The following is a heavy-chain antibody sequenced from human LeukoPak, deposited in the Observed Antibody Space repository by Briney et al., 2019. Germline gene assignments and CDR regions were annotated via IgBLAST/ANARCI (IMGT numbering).Heavy chain of an antibody. J-gene: IGHJ6*03. Sequence: SETLSLTCFVSGGSISSHYWSWVRQPPGKGLEWIGYVYKSGSTNYNPSLESRVTISLDTSKSQFSLKLNSVTAADTAVYYCARYGSWSTYHYMDVWDKGTTVTVSS. CDR3: ARYGSWSTYHYMDV. CDR1: GGSISSHY. CDR2: VYKSGST. D-gene: IGHD3-3*01. V-gene: IGHV4-59*11.